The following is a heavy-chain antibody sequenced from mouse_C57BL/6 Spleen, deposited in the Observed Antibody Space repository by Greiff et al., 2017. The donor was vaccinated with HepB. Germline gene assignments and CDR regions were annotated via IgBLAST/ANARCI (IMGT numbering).Heavy chain of an antibody. Sequence: EESGAELVRPGSSVKMSCKTSGYTFTSYGINWVKQRPGQGLEWIGYIYIGNGYTEYNEKFKGKATLTSDTSSSTAYMQLSSLTSEDSAIYFCARCDGYRYWYFDVWGTGTTVTVSS. CDR1: GYTFTSYG. CDR3: ARCDGYRYWYFDV. D-gene: IGHD2-3*01. V-gene: IGHV1-58*01. J-gene: IGHJ1*03. CDR2: IYIGNGYT.